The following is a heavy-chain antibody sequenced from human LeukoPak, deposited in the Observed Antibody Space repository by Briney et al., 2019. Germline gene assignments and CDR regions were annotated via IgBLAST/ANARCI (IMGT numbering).Heavy chain of an antibody. CDR2: MRYDGSNT. V-gene: IGHV3-30*02. Sequence: GGSLRLSCAASGFTFSNYGMHWARQAPGKGLEWLAFMRYDGSNTHYADSVKGRFTISRDNSKNTLFLQMNSLRSEDTALYYCANGPHYNILTGFYKVRSHLDYWGQGTLVTVSS. D-gene: IGHD3-9*01. J-gene: IGHJ4*02. CDR1: GFTFSNYG. CDR3: ANGPHYNILTGFYKVRSHLDY.